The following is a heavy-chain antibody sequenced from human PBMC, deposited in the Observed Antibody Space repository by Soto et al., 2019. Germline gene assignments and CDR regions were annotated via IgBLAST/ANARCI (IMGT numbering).Heavy chain of an antibody. D-gene: IGHD2-15*01. Sequence: VQLVQSGAEVKKPGSSVKVSCKASGGTFSSYAISWVRQAPGQGLEWMGGIIPIFGTANYAQKFQGRVTITADESTSTAYMELSSLRSEDTAVYYCARDTGYCSGGSCYPLDYWGQGTLVTVSS. CDR1: GGTFSSYA. V-gene: IGHV1-69*12. J-gene: IGHJ4*02. CDR3: ARDTGYCSGGSCYPLDY. CDR2: IIPIFGTA.